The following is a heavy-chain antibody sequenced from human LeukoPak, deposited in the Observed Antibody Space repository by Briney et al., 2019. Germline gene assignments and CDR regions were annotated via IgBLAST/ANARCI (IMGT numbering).Heavy chain of an antibody. CDR3: AELGITMIGGV. Sequence: GGSLRLSCAASGFIFSSYSMNWVRQAPGKGLEWVSYISSGSSNKYYTDSVKGRFTISRDNAKNSLYLQMNSLRAEDTAVYYCAELGITMIGGVWGKGTTVTISS. CDR2: ISSGSSNK. CDR1: GFIFSSYS. D-gene: IGHD3-10*02. J-gene: IGHJ6*04. V-gene: IGHV3-48*01.